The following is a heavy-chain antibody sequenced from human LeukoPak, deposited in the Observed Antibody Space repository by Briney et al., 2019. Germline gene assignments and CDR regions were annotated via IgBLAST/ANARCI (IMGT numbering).Heavy chain of an antibody. J-gene: IGHJ4*02. CDR1: GGSISSGDYY. D-gene: IGHD4-17*01. CDR3: ARVRDGDYSYYFDY. V-gene: IGHV4-30-4*01. CDR2: IYYSGST. Sequence: SETLSLTCTVSGGSISSGDYYWSWIRQPPGKGLEWIGYIYYSGSTYSNPSLKSRVTISVDTSKNQFSLKLSSVTAADTAVYYCARVRDGDYSYYFDYWGQGTLVTVSS.